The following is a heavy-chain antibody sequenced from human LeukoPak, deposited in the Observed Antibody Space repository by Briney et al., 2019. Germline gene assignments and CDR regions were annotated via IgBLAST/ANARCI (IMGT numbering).Heavy chain of an antibody. D-gene: IGHD3-9*01. Sequence: GGSLRLSCAASGFTFSSYAMSWVRQAPGKGLEWVSGISGTAYSAYQADSVKGRFTISRDNSKNTLYLQMNSLRAEDTALYYCAKDLDDILTGYYGFDYWGREPWSPSPQ. CDR3: AKDLDDILTGYYGFDY. CDR2: ISGTAYSA. CDR1: GFTFSSYA. V-gene: IGHV3-23*01. J-gene: IGHJ4*02.